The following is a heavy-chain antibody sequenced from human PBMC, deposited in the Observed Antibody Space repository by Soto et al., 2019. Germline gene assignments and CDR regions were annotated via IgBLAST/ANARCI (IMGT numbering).Heavy chain of an antibody. CDR3: ARSSTQYYYYGTEF. Sequence: GKGLEWMGIIYPGDSDTRYSPSFQGQVTISADKSISTAYLQWSSLKASDTAMYYCARSSTQYYYYGTEFLVQGTTVTVFS. CDR2: IYPGDSDT. V-gene: IGHV5-51*01. D-gene: IGHD6-13*01. J-gene: IGHJ6*01.